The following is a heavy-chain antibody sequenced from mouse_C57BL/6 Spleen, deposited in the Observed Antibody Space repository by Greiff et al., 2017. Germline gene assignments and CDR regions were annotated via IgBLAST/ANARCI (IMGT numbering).Heavy chain of an antibody. V-gene: IGHV1-53*01. D-gene: IGHD1-1*01. CDR2: INPSNGGT. J-gene: IGHJ2*01. CDR1: GYTFTSYW. Sequence: QVQLQQPGTELVKPGASVKLSCKASGYTFTSYWITWVKQRPGQGLEWIGNINPSNGGTNYNEKFKSKATLTVDKSSSTAYMQLSSLTSEDSAVYYCSRETYYYGSLYFDYWGQGTTLTVSS. CDR3: SRETYYYGSLYFDY.